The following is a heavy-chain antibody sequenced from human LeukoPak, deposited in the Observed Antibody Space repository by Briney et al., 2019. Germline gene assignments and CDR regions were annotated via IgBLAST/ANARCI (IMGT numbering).Heavy chain of an antibody. CDR3: ARDAASGWHFYFDY. Sequence: ASVKVSCKASGYTFSNYAIHWVRQAPGQRLEWMGWISAGNGNTKYSQKFQGRVTITRDTSASTDYMELSSLTFEDAAVYFCARDAASGWHFYFDYWGQGTLVTVSS. V-gene: IGHV1-3*01. CDR2: ISAGNGNT. J-gene: IGHJ4*02. D-gene: IGHD6-19*01. CDR1: GYTFSNYA.